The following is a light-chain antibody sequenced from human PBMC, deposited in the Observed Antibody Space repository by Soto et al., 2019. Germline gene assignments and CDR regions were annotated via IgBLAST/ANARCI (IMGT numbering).Light chain of an antibody. CDR1: QSLLHSNGYNY. CDR3: MQALQTPT. CDR2: VGS. Sequence: DIVTTQSPLSLSVTPGEPASISCRSSQSLLHSNGYNYLDWYLQKPGQSPQVLIYVGSNRASGVPDRFSGSGSRTDFTLKISRVEAEDVGVYYCMQALQTPTFGQGTKVEIK. J-gene: IGKJ1*01. V-gene: IGKV2-28*01.